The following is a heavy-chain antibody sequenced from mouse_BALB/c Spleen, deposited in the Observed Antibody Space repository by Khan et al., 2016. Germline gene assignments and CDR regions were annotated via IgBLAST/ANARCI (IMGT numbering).Heavy chain of an antibody. CDR3: GRSGGNYRFFDL. J-gene: IGHJ2*01. Sequence: QIRLVQSGPELKKPGETVKISCKASGYTFTDYGMNWVKQAPGQGLKWMGRINTYTGESTYADDFKGRFAFALDTSASTAYLHIINLKTEDTATYFCGRSGGNYRFFDLWGQGTTLTVSS. CDR1: GYTFTDYG. CDR2: INTYTGES. D-gene: IGHD2-1*01. V-gene: IGHV9-3-1*01.